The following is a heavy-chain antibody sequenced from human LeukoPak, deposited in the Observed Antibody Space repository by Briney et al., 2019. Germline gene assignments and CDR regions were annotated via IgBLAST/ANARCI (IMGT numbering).Heavy chain of an antibody. CDR3: TREITDYYASGSYSRLDY. Sequence: PGWSLRLSCVASGFTFGSYAMHWVRQAPGKGLEWVADISYDGSDKYYADSVKGRFTISRDNSKNTLYLQMNSLRAEDTAVYYCTREITDYYASGSYSRLDYWGQGNLVTVSS. D-gene: IGHD3-10*01. CDR1: GFTFGSYA. V-gene: IGHV3-30*04. CDR2: ISYDGSDK. J-gene: IGHJ4*02.